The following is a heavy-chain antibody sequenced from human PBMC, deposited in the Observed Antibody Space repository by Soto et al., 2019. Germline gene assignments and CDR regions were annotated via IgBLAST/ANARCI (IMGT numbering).Heavy chain of an antibody. D-gene: IGHD4-17*01. CDR2: IRGSGGST. CDR1: GFTFSSFA. J-gene: IGHJ4*02. V-gene: IGHV3-23*01. Sequence: EVQLLESGGGLVQPGGSLRLSCAASGFTFSSFAWSWVRQAPGKGREWVSAIRGSGGSTYYADSVKGRFTISRDNSKNTLYLQMNSLRAEDTAVYYCAKDGDYGDFSDYWGQGTLVTVSS. CDR3: AKDGDYGDFSDY.